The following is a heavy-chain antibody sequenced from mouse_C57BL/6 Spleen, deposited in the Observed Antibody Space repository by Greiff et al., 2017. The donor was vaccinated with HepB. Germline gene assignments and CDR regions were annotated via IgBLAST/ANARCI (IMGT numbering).Heavy chain of an antibody. CDR1: GYTFTSYW. V-gene: IGHV1-64*01. D-gene: IGHD1-1*01. Sequence: VQLQQPGAELVKPGASVKLSCKASGYTFTSYWMHWVKQRPGQGLEWIGMIHPNSGSTNYNEKFKSKATLTVDKSSSTAYMQLSSLTSEDSAVYYCARHGSSSSFAYWGQGTLVTVSA. CDR3: ARHGSSSSFAY. CDR2: IHPNSGST. J-gene: IGHJ3*01.